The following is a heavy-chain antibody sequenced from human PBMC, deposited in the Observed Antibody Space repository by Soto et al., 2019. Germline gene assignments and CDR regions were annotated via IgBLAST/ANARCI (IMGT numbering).Heavy chain of an antibody. CDR1: GGSFIVYY. CDR3: ARGSWYYYYGMDA. D-gene: IGHD6-13*01. J-gene: IGHJ6*02. CDR2: INHSGST. V-gene: IGHV4-34*01. Sequence: PSDTLSRTCAVYGGSFIVYYWSLIRQPPGKGLEWIGEINHSGSTNYNPSLKSRVTISVDTSKNQFSLKLSSVTAADTAVYYCARGSWYYYYGMDAWGQGTTVTVSS.